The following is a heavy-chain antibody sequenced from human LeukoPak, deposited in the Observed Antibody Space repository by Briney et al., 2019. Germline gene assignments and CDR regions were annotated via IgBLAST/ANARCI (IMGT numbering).Heavy chain of an antibody. J-gene: IGHJ4*02. CDR1: GFIFDSYD. Sequence: GGSLRHSCAASGFIFDSYDMLWVRQAPGEGLEWVATIDWSGDSTVYADSVKGRFTISRDNARNSLYLQMNSLRAEDTAFYYCVRDRLRADSWGQGTLVTVSS. V-gene: IGHV3-20*04. CDR3: VRDRLRADS. D-gene: IGHD6-6*01. CDR2: IDWSGDST.